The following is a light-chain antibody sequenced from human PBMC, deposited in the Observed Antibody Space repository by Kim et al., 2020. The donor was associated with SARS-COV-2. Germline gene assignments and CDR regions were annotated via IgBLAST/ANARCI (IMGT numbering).Light chain of an antibody. J-gene: IGKJ4*01. CDR3: MQGTHWVT. CDR2: EVS. V-gene: IGKV2-30*01. Sequence: DVVLTQSPLSLPVTLGQPASISCKSSQSLVYSDGNTYLNWFQQRPGQSPRRLIYEVSNRDSGVPDRFSGSGSGTDFTLKISRVDAEDVGVYYCMQGTHWVTFGGGTKVDIK. CDR1: QSLVYSDGNTY.